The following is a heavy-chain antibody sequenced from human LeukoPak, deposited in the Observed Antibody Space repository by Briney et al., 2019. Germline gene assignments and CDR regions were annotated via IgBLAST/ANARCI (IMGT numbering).Heavy chain of an antibody. J-gene: IGHJ5*02. Sequence: HRASVKVSCKASGYTFTSYGISWVRQAPGQGLEWMGWISAYNGNTNYAQKLQGRVTMTTDTSTSTAYMELRSLRPDDTAVYYCARVPTYYDILTGYYNVNWFDPWGQGTLVTVSS. D-gene: IGHD3-9*01. CDR3: ARVPTYYDILTGYYNVNWFDP. CDR2: ISAYNGNT. CDR1: GYTFTSYG. V-gene: IGHV1-18*01.